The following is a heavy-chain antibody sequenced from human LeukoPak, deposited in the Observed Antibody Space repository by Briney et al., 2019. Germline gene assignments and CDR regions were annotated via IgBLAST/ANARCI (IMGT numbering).Heavy chain of an antibody. V-gene: IGHV3-9*01. D-gene: IGHD6-13*01. CDR3: AKGPYSSSWYDY. CDR2: ISWNSGTI. Sequence: GGSLRLSCAGSGFIFNNYAMHWVRQPPGKGLEWVSGISWNSGTIDYADSVRGRFTISRDNSKNTLYLQMNSLRAEDTAVYYCAKGPYSSSWYDYWGQGTLVTVSS. CDR1: GFIFNNYA. J-gene: IGHJ4*02.